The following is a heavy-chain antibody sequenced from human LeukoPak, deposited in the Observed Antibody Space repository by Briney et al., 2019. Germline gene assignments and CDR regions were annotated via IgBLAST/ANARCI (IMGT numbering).Heavy chain of an antibody. CDR1: GGSFSGYY. Sequence: SETLSLTCAVYGGSFSGYYWSWIRQPPGKGLEWIGEINHSGSTNYNPSLKSRVTISVDTSKNQFTLKLSSVTAADTAVYYCARVLRYFDWLPPPRYKYGMDVWGQGTTVTVSS. J-gene: IGHJ6*02. CDR3: ARVLRYFDWLPPPRYKYGMDV. D-gene: IGHD3-9*01. CDR2: INHSGST. V-gene: IGHV4-34*01.